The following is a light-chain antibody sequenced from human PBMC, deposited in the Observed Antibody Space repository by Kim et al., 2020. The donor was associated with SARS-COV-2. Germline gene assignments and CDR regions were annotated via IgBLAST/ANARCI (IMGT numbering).Light chain of an antibody. V-gene: IGLV2-23*02. CDR1: SSDVGGYDL. CDR3: CSYAGRDIFLL. Sequence: SIAISGSGSSSDVGGYDLVSWYQQYPGSTPKRWMYEVVRRTSGVAYRFSGSKFANTAYLTISGLQPEDEAEYDCCSYAGRDIFLLFGGGTQLTVL. CDR2: EVV. J-gene: IGLJ7*01.